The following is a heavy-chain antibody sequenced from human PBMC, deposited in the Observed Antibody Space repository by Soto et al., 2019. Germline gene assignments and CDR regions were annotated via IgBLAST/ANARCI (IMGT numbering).Heavy chain of an antibody. D-gene: IGHD3-10*01. J-gene: IGHJ4*02. CDR3: TSLSRFALDY. CDR2: ISSSSTYI. CDR1: AFSFNTYT. V-gene: IGHV3-21*01. Sequence: AGGSLRLSCAASAFSFNTYTMNWVRQAPGKGLEWVSSISSSSTYINYANSVKGRFTISRDNAKNSLYLQMNSLRAEDTAVYYCTSLSRFALDYWGQGTLVTVSS.